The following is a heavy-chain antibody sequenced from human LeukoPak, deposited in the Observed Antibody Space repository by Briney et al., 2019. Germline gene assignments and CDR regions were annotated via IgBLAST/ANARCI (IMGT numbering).Heavy chain of an antibody. CDR1: GFTFDDYA. Sequence: AGGSLRLSCAASGFTFDDYAMHWVRQAPGKGLEWVSGISWNSGSIGYADSVKGRFTISRDNAKNSLYLQMNSLRAEDTALYYCAKVVDYYDSSGYYEVYFDYWGQGTLVTVSS. J-gene: IGHJ4*02. V-gene: IGHV3-9*01. CDR2: ISWNSGSI. D-gene: IGHD3-22*01. CDR3: AKVVDYYDSSGYYEVYFDY.